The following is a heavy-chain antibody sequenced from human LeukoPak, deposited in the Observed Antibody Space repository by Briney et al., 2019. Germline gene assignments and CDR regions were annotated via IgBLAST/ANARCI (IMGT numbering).Heavy chain of an antibody. CDR2: ISDNTYYK. V-gene: IGHV3-21*01. D-gene: IGHD3-16*01. CDR1: GFIFRDYS. CDR3: ARITLQGPYGMDV. J-gene: IGHJ6*02. Sequence: PGGSLRLSCAPSGFIFRDYSFNWVRQAPGKGLEWVSAISDNTYYKYYADSVRGRFAISRDNAKNSLYLQMNSVRAEDTAVYYCARITLQGPYGMDVWGQGTTVTVSS.